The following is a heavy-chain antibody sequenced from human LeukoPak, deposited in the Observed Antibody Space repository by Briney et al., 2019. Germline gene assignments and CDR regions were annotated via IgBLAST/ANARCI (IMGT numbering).Heavy chain of an antibody. Sequence: GGSLRLSCAGSGFSFSHYAINWVCQAPGKGLEWVSSITSSSDYIYYADSVKGRFTISRDNAKNLLYLQMNSLRAEDTAVYYCARDYPYSYYMNVWGNGTTVTVSS. D-gene: IGHD4-11*01. CDR1: GFSFSHYA. CDR3: ARDYPYSYYMNV. CDR2: ITSSSDYI. V-gene: IGHV3-21*01. J-gene: IGHJ6*03.